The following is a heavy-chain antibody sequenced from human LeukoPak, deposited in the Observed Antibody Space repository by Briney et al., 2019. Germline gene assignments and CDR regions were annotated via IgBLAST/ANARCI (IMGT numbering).Heavy chain of an antibody. CDR3: ARGVPYGPSYEFFDY. V-gene: IGHV4-59*08. CDR1: GGSITTYY. D-gene: IGHD3-10*01. J-gene: IGHJ4*02. Sequence: SETLSLTCTVSGGSITTYYWSWIRQPPGTELEWIGYISYSGSTNYNPSLKSRVTMSLDTSKNQFSLRLSSVTAADTAVYYCARGVPYGPSYEFFDYWGQGTLVTVSS. CDR2: ISYSGST.